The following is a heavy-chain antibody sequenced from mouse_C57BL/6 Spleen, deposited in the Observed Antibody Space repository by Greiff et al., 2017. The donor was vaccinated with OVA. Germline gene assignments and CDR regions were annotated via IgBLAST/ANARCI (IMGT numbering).Heavy chain of an antibody. CDR2: IHPNSGST. CDR1: GYTFTSYW. D-gene: IGHD1-1*01. Sequence: QVQLKQPGAELVKPGASVKLSCKASGYTFTSYWMHGVKQRPGQGLEWIGMIHPNSGSTNYNEKFKSKATLTVDKSSSTAYMQLSSLTSEDSAVYYCARQGYYGSFHFDVWGTGTTVTVSS. J-gene: IGHJ1*03. V-gene: IGHV1-64*01. CDR3: ARQGYYGSFHFDV.